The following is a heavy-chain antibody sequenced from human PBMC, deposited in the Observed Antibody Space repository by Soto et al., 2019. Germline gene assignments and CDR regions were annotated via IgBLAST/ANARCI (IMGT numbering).Heavy chain of an antibody. CDR3: ARRIRDGYNYFDY. D-gene: IGHD5-12*01. Sequence: SETLSLTCTVSGGSISSYYWSWIRQPPGKGLEWIGYIYYSGSTNYNPSLKSRVTISVDTSKNQFSLKLSSVTAADTAVYYCARRIRDGYNYFDYWGQGTLVTVSS. CDR1: GGSISSYY. V-gene: IGHV4-59*08. J-gene: IGHJ4*02. CDR2: IYYSGST.